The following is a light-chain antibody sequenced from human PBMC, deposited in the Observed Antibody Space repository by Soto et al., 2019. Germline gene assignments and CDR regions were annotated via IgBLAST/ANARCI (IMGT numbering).Light chain of an antibody. J-gene: IGLJ1*01. V-gene: IGLV2-14*01. CDR2: VVS. CDR1: SSDVGSYHY. CDR3: SSYTSGRDVYV. Sequence: QSALTQPASVSGSPGQSITISCTGTSSDVGSYHYVSWFQQHPGKAPKLIIFVVSDRPSGVSTRFSGSKSGDTASLTISGLQADDEADYYCSSYTSGRDVYVFGGGTKVTVL.